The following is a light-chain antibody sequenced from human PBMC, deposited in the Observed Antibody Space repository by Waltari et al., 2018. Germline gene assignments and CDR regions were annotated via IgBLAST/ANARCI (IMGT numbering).Light chain of an antibody. CDR3: QKYNRPWT. J-gene: IGKJ1*01. Sequence: DIQLAQSPSTVSASVGDRVTITCRASQHIHSWLAGYQQKPGKAPKALIYKASNLHSGVPSRFSGSGFGTEFTLTISSLQPDDFATYYCQKYNRPWTFGQGTRVDIK. V-gene: IGKV1-5*03. CDR2: KAS. CDR1: QHIHSW.